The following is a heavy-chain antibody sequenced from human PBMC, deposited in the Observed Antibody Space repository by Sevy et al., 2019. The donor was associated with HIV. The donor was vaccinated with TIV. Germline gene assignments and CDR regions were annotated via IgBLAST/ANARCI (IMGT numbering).Heavy chain of an antibody. CDR3: ARVRSLPGNHFDY. CDR1: GFTFDDYG. V-gene: IGHV3-20*01. CDR2: INWNGGST. Sequence: GGSLRLSCAASGFTFDDYGMSWVRQAPGKGLEWVSGINWNGGSTVYADSVKGRFTISRDNAKNSQYLQMNSLRAEDTALYHCARVRSLPGNHFDYWGQGTLVTVSS. J-gene: IGHJ4*02.